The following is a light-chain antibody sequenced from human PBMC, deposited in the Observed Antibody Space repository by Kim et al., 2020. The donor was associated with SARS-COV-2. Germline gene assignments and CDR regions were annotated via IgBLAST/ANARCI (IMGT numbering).Light chain of an antibody. J-gene: IGKJ1*01. Sequence: ASISCRSSHGLLHSSGYTYLDWYVQKPGQSPQLLIYLGSHRASGVPNRFTASGSDTDFTLKISRVEAEDVGVYYCMQALQTPPWTFGQGTKVDIK. V-gene: IGKV2-28*01. CDR2: LGS. CDR3: MQALQTPPWT. CDR1: HGLLHSSGYTY.